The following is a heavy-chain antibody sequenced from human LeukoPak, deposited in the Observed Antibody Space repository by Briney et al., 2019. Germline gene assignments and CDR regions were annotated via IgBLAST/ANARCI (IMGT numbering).Heavy chain of an antibody. J-gene: IGHJ4*02. CDR3: ARDRSGYLDY. Sequence: GASVKVSCKASGGTCSSYAISWVRQAPGQGLEWMGGIIPIFGTANYAQKFQGRVTITADESTSTAYVELSSLRSEDTAVYYCARDRSGYLDYWGQGTLVTVSS. CDR2: IIPIFGTA. V-gene: IGHV1-69*13. D-gene: IGHD6-13*01. CDR1: GGTCSSYA.